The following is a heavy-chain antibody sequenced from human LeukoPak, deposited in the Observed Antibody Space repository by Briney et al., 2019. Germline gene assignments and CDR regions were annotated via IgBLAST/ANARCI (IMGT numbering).Heavy chain of an antibody. V-gene: IGHV3-30*18. CDR2: ISYDGSNK. J-gene: IGHJ4*02. D-gene: IGHD5-24*01. Sequence: PGGSLRLSCAASGFTFSSYGMHWVRQAPGKGLEWVAVISYDGSNKYYADSVKGRFTISRDNSKNTLYLQMNSLRAEDTAVYYCAKVPQEMATSRSGVENYWGQGTLVTVSS. CDR1: GFTFSSYG. CDR3: AKVPQEMATSRSGVENY.